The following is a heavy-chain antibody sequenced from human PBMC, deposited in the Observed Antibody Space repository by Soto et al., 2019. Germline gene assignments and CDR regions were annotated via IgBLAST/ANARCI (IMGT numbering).Heavy chain of an antibody. Sequence: GGSLRLSCAASGFTFSSYGMHWVRQAPGKGLEWVAVISYDGSNKYYADSVKGRFTISRDNSKNTLYLQMNSLRAEDTAVYYCAKDHHYYGSGSYYQFDYWGQGTLVTVSS. D-gene: IGHD3-10*01. CDR3: AKDHHYYGSGSYYQFDY. J-gene: IGHJ4*02. CDR1: GFTFSSYG. CDR2: ISYDGSNK. V-gene: IGHV3-30*18.